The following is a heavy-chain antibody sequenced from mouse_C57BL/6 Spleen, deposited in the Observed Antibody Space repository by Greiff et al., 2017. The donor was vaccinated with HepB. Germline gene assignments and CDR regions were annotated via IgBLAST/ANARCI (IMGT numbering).Heavy chain of an antibody. CDR3: AREGGSSLYYYAMDY. V-gene: IGHV1-52*01. CDR1: GYTFTSYW. J-gene: IGHJ4*01. D-gene: IGHD1-1*01. Sequence: QVQLQQPGAELVRPGSSVKLSCKASGYTFTSYWMHWVKQRPIQGLEWIGNIDPSDSETHYNQKFKDKATLTVDKSSSTAYMQLSSLTSEDSAVYDCAREGGSSLYYYAMDYWGQGTSVTVSS. CDR2: IDPSDSET.